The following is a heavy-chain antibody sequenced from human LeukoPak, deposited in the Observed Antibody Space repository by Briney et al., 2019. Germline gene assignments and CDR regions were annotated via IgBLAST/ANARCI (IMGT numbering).Heavy chain of an antibody. CDR3: ARVRRVTGTTWGFYFDY. D-gene: IGHD1-20*01. Sequence: ASVKVSCKASGYTFTSYYMHWVRQAPGQGLEWMGWINPNSGGTNYAQKFQGRVTMTRDTSISTAYMELSRLRSDDTAVYYCARVRRVTGTTWGFYFDYWGQGTLVTVSS. J-gene: IGHJ4*02. CDR1: GYTFTSYY. CDR2: INPNSGGT. V-gene: IGHV1-2*02.